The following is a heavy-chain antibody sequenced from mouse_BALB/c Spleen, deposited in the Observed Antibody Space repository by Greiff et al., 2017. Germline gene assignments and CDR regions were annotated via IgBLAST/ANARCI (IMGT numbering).Heavy chain of an antibody. J-gene: IGHJ1*01. V-gene: IGHV5-17*02. CDR1: GFTFSSFG. CDR3: ARWGGNYGYFDV. Sequence: DVKLQESGGGLVQPGGSRKLSCAASGFTFSSFGMHWVRQAPEKGLEWVAYISSGSSTIYYADTVKGRFTISRDNPKNTLFLQMTSLRSEDTAMYYCARWGGNYGYFDVWGAGTTVTVSS. D-gene: IGHD2-1*01. CDR2: ISSGSSTI.